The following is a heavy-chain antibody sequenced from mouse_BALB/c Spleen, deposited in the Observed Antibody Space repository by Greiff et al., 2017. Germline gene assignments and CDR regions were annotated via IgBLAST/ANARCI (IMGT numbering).Heavy chain of an antibody. CDR1: GFTFSSYG. V-gene: IGHV5-6-3*01. D-gene: IGHD1-1*01. CDR2: INSNGGST. J-gene: IGHJ4*01. CDR3: ARGGSTVVAPYAMDY. Sequence: DVMLVESGGGLVQPGGSLKLSCAASGFTFSSYGMSWVRQTPDKRLELVATINSNGGSTYYPDSVKGRFTISRDNAKNTLYLQMSSLKSEDTAMYYCARGGSTVVAPYAMDYWGQGTSVTVSS.